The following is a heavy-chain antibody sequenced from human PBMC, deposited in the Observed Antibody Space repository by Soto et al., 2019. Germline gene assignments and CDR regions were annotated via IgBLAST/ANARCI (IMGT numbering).Heavy chain of an antibody. Sequence: ASVTVSCKASGYTFTIYAMHWVRQAPGQRLEWMGWINAGNGNTKYSQKFQGRVTITRDTSASTAYMELSSLRSEDTAVYYCARGLNGYLHYFDYWGQGTPVTVSS. V-gene: IGHV1-3*01. CDR3: ARGLNGYLHYFDY. CDR2: INAGNGNT. D-gene: IGHD5-18*01. CDR1: GYTFTIYA. J-gene: IGHJ4*02.